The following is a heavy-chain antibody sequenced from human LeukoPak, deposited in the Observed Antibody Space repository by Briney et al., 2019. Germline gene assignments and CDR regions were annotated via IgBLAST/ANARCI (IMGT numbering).Heavy chain of an antibody. V-gene: IGHV4-34*01. Sequence: PSETLSLTCAVYGASFSDSCWSWIRQSPEKGLEWIGEINNSGSTSYNPSLNSRVIVSVDRSKNQFSLRLTSVTAADTAVYYCARGRYGPRLGNWGQGTLVTVSS. CDR3: ARGRYGPRLGN. D-gene: IGHD3-16*01. CDR2: INNSGST. CDR1: GASFSDSC. J-gene: IGHJ4*02.